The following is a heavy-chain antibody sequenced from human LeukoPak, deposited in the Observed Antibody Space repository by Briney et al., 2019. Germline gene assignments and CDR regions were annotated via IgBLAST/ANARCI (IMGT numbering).Heavy chain of an antibody. CDR3: ARSYSSSWYYYYMDV. Sequence: SETLSLTCTVSGGSISSSSYYWGWIRQPPGKGLEWIGSIYYSGSTYYNPSLKSRVTISVGTSKNQFSLKLSSVTAADTAVYYCARSYSSSWYYYYMDVWGKGTTVTVSS. CDR2: IYYSGST. V-gene: IGHV4-39*01. CDR1: GGSISSSSYY. D-gene: IGHD6-13*01. J-gene: IGHJ6*03.